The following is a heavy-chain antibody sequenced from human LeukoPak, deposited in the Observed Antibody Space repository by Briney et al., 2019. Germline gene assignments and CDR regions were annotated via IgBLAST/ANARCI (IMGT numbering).Heavy chain of an antibody. CDR1: GFTFSSYA. CDR3: AKSTRTGYYYDSSGYYPFDY. D-gene: IGHD3-22*01. CDR2: ISGSGGST. Sequence: GGSLRLSCAASGFTFSSYAMSWVRQAPGKGLEWVSAISGSGGSTYYADSVKGRFTISRDNSKNTLYLQMNSLRAEDTAVYYCAKSTRTGYYYDSSGYYPFDYWGQGTLVTVSS. J-gene: IGHJ4*02. V-gene: IGHV3-23*01.